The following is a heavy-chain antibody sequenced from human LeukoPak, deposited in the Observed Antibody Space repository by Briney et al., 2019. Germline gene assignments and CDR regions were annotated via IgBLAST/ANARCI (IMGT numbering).Heavy chain of an antibody. Sequence: APVKVSCKTSGYTFTGYGFNWVRQAPGQGLEWMGWISTYNGNTNFAQKLQGRVTMTTDTSTSTAYMELRSLRSDDTAVYYCARDRGYCTNAVCPADYWGQGTLVTVPS. D-gene: IGHD2-8*01. V-gene: IGHV1-18*01. CDR3: ARDRGYCTNAVCPADY. CDR2: ISTYNGNT. J-gene: IGHJ4*02. CDR1: GYTFTGYG.